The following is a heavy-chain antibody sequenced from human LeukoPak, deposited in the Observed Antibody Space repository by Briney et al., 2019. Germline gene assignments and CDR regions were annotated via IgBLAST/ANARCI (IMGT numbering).Heavy chain of an antibody. J-gene: IGHJ4*02. V-gene: IGHV1-2*02. CDR3: GRKSASRKTSEFDY. CDR2: IHPNSGGT. D-gene: IGHD2-2*01. Sequence: ASVKLSCRASGYTFTDYYRNWVRQAPGQGLEWMGWIHPNSGGTNYAQKFQGRVTMTRDTSISTAYMELSRLTFDDTAVYYCGRKSASRKTSEFDYWGQGTLVTVSS. CDR1: GYTFTDYY.